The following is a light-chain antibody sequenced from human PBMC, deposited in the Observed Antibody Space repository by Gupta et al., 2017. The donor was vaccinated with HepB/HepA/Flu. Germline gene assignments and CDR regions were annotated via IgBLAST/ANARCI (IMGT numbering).Light chain of an antibody. J-gene: IGKJ3*01. Sequence: DIQMTQSPSSLSASVGDRVTITCRASQSITTYLNWYQQKPGTAPKLLIYGASSLQSGVPSRFTGSGSGTDFTLTISNLQPEDFAIYYCQQSFRPPITFGPGTNVDFK. CDR1: QSITTY. V-gene: IGKV1-39*01. CDR2: GAS. CDR3: QQSFRPPIT.